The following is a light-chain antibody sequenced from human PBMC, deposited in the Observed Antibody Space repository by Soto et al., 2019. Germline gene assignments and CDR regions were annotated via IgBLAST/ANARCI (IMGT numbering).Light chain of an antibody. CDR1: QSVSSY. CDR3: QQYHDWPLIT. CDR2: GAS. Sequence: EIVLTQSPATLSLSPGERATLSCRASQSVSSYLAWYQQKPGQAPRLLIYGASTRATGTPARFSGSGSGADYFLTISSLQSEDFAVYYCQQYHDWPLITFGQGTRLEIK. J-gene: IGKJ5*01. V-gene: IGKV3-15*01.